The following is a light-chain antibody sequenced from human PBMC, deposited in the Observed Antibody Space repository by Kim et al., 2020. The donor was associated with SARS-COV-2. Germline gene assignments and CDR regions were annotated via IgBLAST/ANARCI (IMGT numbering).Light chain of an antibody. J-gene: IGKJ1*01. V-gene: IGKV3-20*01. CDR2: STS. CDR3: QHRST. Sequence: EIVLTPSPGTLSLSPGERATLSCRASQTVARSYLAWYQQNPGQAPRLLIYSTSTRATGIPDRFSGSGSGTDFTLTITSLEPEDFVVYYWQHRSTFGQGTKVDIK. CDR1: QTVARSY.